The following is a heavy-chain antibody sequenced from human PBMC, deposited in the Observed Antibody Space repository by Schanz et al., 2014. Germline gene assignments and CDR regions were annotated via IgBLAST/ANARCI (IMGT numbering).Heavy chain of an antibody. CDR1: GFTVSSDH. CDR3: ARDNYYGSGSCAY. CDR2: IYASGAT. V-gene: IGHV3-66*01. D-gene: IGHD3-10*01. Sequence: EVQLVESGGGFVQPGGSLGLSCVVSGFTVSSDHMSWVRQAPGKGLEWVSTIYASGATYYADSVKRRFTISRDNAKNSMYLHMKSLRGEDTAVYYCARDNYYGSGSCAYWGQGTLVTVSS. J-gene: IGHJ4*02.